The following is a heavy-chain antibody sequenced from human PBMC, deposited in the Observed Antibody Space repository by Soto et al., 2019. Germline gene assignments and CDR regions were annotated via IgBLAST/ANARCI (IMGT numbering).Heavy chain of an antibody. Sequence: PGGSLRLSCAASGFTFSSYAMSWVRQAPGKGLEWVSAISGSGGSTYYADSVKGRFTISRDNSKNTLYLQMNSLRAEDTAVYYCAKHYYDSSGYYGGAAFDIWGQGTMVTVSS. D-gene: IGHD3-22*01. CDR3: AKHYYDSSGYYGGAAFDI. CDR1: GFTFSSYA. J-gene: IGHJ3*02. V-gene: IGHV3-23*01. CDR2: ISGSGGST.